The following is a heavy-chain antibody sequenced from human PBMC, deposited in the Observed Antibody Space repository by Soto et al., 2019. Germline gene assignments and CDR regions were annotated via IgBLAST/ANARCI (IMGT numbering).Heavy chain of an antibody. Sequence: GASVKVSCKGSGYTFTGYFMHWVRQAPGQGLEWMGWINPNSGGTNYAQKFQGCVTMTRDTSISTAYMELSRVRSDDTAVYYCARXAPIYSYVYSSNPTFDYWGQGTLVTVSS. V-gene: IGHV1-2*04. J-gene: IGHJ4*02. D-gene: IGHD5-18*01. CDR1: GYTFTGYF. CDR3: ARXAPIYSYVYSSNPTFDY. CDR2: INPNSGGT.